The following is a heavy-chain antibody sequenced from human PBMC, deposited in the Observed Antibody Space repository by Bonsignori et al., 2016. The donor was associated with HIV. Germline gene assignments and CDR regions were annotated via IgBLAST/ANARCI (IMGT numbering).Heavy chain of an antibody. CDR2: IRYDGSSK. J-gene: IGHJ4*02. V-gene: IGHV3-30*02. Sequence: GGSLRLSCTVSGFTFSRYGIHWVRQAPGKGLEWVAFIRYDGSSKSYADSVRGRFTISRDDSKNTLYLQMNSLRGEDTAVYYCAKGSTIFGQPFPPHLDYWGQGTLVTVSS. CDR3: AKGSTIFGQPFPPHLDY. CDR1: GFTFSRYG. D-gene: IGHD3-3*01.